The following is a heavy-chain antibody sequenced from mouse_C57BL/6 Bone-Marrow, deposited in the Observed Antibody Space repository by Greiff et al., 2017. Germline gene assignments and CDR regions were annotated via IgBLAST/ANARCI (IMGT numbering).Heavy chain of an antibody. J-gene: IGHJ3*01. CDR2: IDPSDSYT. Sequence: QVQLQQPGAELVRPGTSVKLSCKASGYTFTSYWMHWVKQRPGQGLEWIGVIDPSDSYTNYNQKFKGKATLTVDKSSSTAYMLLSSLTSEDTAVYFCARAAYWGQGTLVTVSA. CDR3: ARAAY. CDR1: GYTFTSYW. V-gene: IGHV1-59*01.